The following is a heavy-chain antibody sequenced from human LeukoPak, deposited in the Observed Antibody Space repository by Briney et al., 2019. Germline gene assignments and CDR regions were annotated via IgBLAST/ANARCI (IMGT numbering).Heavy chain of an antibody. CDR3: ARGGSGGYYGDY. CDR1: GFTFSRYV. J-gene: IGHJ4*02. Sequence: GGSLRLSCIVSGFTFSRYVMSWVRQSPGKGPEWVSTISASSGATSYADSVKGRFTISRDTSENALYLQMNSLRAEDTAVYYCARGGSGGYYGDYWGQGTLVTVSS. V-gene: IGHV3-23*01. D-gene: IGHD3-22*01. CDR2: ISASSGAT.